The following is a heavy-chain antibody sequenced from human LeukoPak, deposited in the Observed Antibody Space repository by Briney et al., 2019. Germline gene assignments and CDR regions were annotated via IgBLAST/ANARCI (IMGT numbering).Heavy chain of an antibody. Sequence: PSETLSLTCTVSGDSISSSNYYWSWIRQPPGKGLGWIGYIYYSGSTYYNPSLKSRLTISVDTSKNQFSLKLNSVTAADTAVYYCARDGGDIKRDYFDYWGQGTLVTVSS. CDR3: ARDGGDIKRDYFDY. CDR2: IYYSGST. CDR1: GDSISSSNYY. J-gene: IGHJ4*02. V-gene: IGHV4-30-4*08. D-gene: IGHD3-3*01.